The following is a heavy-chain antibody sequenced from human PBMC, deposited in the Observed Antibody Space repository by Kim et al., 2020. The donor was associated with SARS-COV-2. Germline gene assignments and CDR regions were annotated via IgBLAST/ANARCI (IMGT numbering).Heavy chain of an antibody. CDR3: ARGHEDTIFGVVALDY. Sequence: PSLKSRVTISVDTSKNQFSLKLSSVTAADTAVYYCARGHEDTIFGVVALDYWGQGTLVTVSS. D-gene: IGHD3-3*01. J-gene: IGHJ4*02. V-gene: IGHV4-59*09.